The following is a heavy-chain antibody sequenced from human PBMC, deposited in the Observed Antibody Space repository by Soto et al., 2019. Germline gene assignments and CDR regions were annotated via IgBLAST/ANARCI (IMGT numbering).Heavy chain of an antibody. CDR3: ERHSIWLLLSDY. CDR1: GGSLSTGKYY. V-gene: IGHV4-39*01. D-gene: IGHD3-22*01. Sequence: PSEDLPHRCHVSGGSLSTGKYYVGWIPHPPGKGLEWIGSIYYTGNTYYNPSLKSRVTISVDTSKNQFSLKLGSVTAADTAVYFCERHSIWLLLSDYWGQGTLVTVSS. CDR2: IYYTGNT. J-gene: IGHJ4*02.